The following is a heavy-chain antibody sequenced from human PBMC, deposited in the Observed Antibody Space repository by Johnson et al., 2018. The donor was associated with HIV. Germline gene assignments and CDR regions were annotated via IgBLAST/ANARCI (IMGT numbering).Heavy chain of an antibody. CDR2: ISYDGRNK. J-gene: IGHJ3*02. V-gene: IGHV3-30*04. Sequence: QVQLVESGGGVVQPGRSPRLACAASGFTFSSYPMHWVRQAPGKGLEWVAVISYDGRNKYYADSVKGRFTISRDNSKNRLYLQMNSLRAEDTAVYFCARGVKQQLSVVDAFDIWGQGTMVTVSS. D-gene: IGHD6-13*01. CDR3: ARGVKQQLSVVDAFDI. CDR1: GFTFSSYP.